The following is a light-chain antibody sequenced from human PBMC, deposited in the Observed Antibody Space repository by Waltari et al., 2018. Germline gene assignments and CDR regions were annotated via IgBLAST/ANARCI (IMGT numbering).Light chain of an antibody. V-gene: IGKV4-1*01. CDR2: WAS. CDR3: QQYYSSPNT. Sequence: DIVMTQSPDSLAVSLGERAVINCKSSQSVVHTNDKNYLPWYQQKPGQPPKLLIYWASTRDSGVPDRFSGSGSGTDFTLAISSLQPEDVAVYVCQQYYSSPNTFGQGTKVEIK. CDR1: QSVVHTNDKNY. J-gene: IGKJ2*01.